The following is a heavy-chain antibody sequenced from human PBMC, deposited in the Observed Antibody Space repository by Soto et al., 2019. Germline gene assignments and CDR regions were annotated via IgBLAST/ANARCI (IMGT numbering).Heavy chain of an antibody. CDR2: IYYSGST. J-gene: IGHJ4*02. Sequence: KPSETLSLTCTVSGGSISSYYWSWIRQPPGKGLEWIGYIYYSGSTNYNPSLKSRVTISVDTSKNQFSLKLSSVTAADTAVYYCARDPTPYGSGSNFFDYWGQGTLVTVSS. D-gene: IGHD3-10*01. V-gene: IGHV4-59*01. CDR1: GGSISSYY. CDR3: ARDPTPYGSGSNFFDY.